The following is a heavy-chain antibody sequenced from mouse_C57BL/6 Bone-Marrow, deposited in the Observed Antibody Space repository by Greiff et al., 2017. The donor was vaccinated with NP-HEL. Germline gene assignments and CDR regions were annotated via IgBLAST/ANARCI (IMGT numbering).Heavy chain of an antibody. CDR3: AYYSNYCYAMDY. CDR2: IYPGSGST. D-gene: IGHD2-5*01. V-gene: IGHV1-55*01. CDR1: GYTFTSYW. J-gene: IGHJ4*01. Sequence: QVQLKQPGAELVKPGASVKMSCKASGYTFTSYWITWVKQRPGQGLEWIGDIYPGSGSTNYNEKFKSKATLTVDTSSSTAHMQLSSLTSEDSAVYYCAYYSNYCYAMDYWGQGTSVTVSS.